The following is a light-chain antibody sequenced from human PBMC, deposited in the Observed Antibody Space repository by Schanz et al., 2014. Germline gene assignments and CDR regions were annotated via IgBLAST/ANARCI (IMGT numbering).Light chain of an antibody. V-gene: IGLV4-69*01. CDR3: QTWGTGILV. Sequence: QLVLTQSPSASASLGASVKLTCTLSSRYSAYAIAWHQQQPEKGPRYLMRLNSDGSHTRGDGVPDRFSGSSSGAERYLTISSLQSEDEADYYCQTWGTGILVFGGGTKLTVL. CDR1: SRYSAYA. CDR2: LNSDGSH. J-gene: IGLJ2*01.